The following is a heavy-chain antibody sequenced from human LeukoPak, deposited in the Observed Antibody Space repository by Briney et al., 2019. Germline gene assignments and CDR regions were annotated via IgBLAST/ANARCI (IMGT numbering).Heavy chain of an antibody. CDR3: AKASPTWGSYNY. Sequence: GGSLRLSCAASGFTFSSYGTHWVRQAPGKGLEWVAVISYDGSNKYYADSVKGRFTISRDNSKNTLYLQMNSLRAEDTAVYYCAKASPTWGSYNYWGQGTLVTVSS. V-gene: IGHV3-30*18. CDR2: ISYDGSNK. D-gene: IGHD1-26*01. J-gene: IGHJ4*02. CDR1: GFTFSSYG.